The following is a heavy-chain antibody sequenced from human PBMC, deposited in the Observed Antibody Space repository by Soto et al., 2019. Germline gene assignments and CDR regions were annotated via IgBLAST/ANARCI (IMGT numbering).Heavy chain of an antibody. CDR3: ARDRGDYYGSGSYYNVFVGMDV. CDR2: IYYSGST. J-gene: IGHJ6*02. Sequence: SETLSLTCTVSGGSSSRDYWSWIRQPPGKGLEWIGYIYYSGSTNYNPSLKSRVTISVDTSKNQFSLKLSSVTAADTAVYYCARDRGDYYGSGSYYNVFVGMDVWGQGTTVT. D-gene: IGHD3-10*01. CDR1: GGSSSRDY. V-gene: IGHV4-59*01.